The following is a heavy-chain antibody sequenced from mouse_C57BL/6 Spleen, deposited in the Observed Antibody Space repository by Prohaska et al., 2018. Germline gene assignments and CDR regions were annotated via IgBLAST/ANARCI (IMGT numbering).Heavy chain of an antibody. D-gene: IGHD2-10*01. CDR3: ARLLLFDY. V-gene: IGHV1-26*01. Sequence: HGKSLEWIGDINPNNGGTSYNQKFKGKATLTVDKSSSTAYMELRSLTSEDSAVYYCARLLLFDYWGQGNTLTVSS. J-gene: IGHJ2*01. CDR2: INPNNGGT.